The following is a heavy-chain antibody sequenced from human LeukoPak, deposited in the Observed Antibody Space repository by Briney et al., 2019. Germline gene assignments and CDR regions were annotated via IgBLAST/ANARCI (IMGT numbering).Heavy chain of an antibody. CDR1: GFTFSGFW. D-gene: IGHD1-7*01. CDR2: IKQDGSEK. J-gene: IGHJ4*02. CDR3: ARAGSFWHYVY. Sequence: GGSLRLSCAASGFTFSGFWMSWVRQTPGKGLEWVANIKQDGSEKYYVDSVKGRFTVSRDNAKNSLSLQMNGLRVEDTAVYYCARAGSFWHYVYWGQGTLVTVSS. V-gene: IGHV3-7*01.